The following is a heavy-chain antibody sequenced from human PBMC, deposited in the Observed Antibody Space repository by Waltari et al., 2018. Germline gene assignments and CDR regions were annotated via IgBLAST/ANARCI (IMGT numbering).Heavy chain of an antibody. CDR1: GFSFSAYW. J-gene: IGHJ4*02. CDR3: TRDLYRGSDH. Sequence: EVQLVESGGGLVQPGGSLRLSCAASGFSFSAYWMHWVRQSPGKGLEWVSRIYENGIGITYVDSVQGRFTTSRDNAKNTLYLQMNSLRAEDSAVYYCTRDLYRGSDHWGRGTLVSVSS. V-gene: IGHV3-74*01. D-gene: IGHD3-10*01. CDR2: IYENGIGI.